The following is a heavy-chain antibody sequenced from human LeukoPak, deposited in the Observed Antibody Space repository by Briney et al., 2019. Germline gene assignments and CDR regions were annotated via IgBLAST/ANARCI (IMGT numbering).Heavy chain of an antibody. D-gene: IGHD2-15*01. J-gene: IGHJ4*02. CDR1: GFTFSSYD. V-gene: IGHV3-30*03. CDR2: ISYDGSNK. CDR3: ARDANSIVVVVELPDY. Sequence: GRSLRLSCAASGFTFSSYDIHWVRQAPGKGLEWVAVISYDGSNKYYADSVKGRFTISRDNSKNTLYPQMNSLRAEDTAVYYCARDANSIVVVVELPDYWGQGTLVTVSS.